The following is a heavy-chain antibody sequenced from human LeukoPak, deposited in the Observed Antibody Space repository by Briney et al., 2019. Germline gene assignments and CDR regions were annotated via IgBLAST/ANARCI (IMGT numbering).Heavy chain of an antibody. CDR3: ARDPRGVVIVGSFDY. CDR1: GYTFTGYY. J-gene: IGHJ4*02. Sequence: ASVKVSCKASGYTFTGYYMHWVRQAPGQGLEWMGWINPNSGDTNYAQKFQGRVTMTRDTSISTAYMELSRLRSDDTAVYYCARDPRGVVIVGSFDYWGQGTLVTVSS. CDR2: INPNSGDT. D-gene: IGHD2-21*01. V-gene: IGHV1-2*02.